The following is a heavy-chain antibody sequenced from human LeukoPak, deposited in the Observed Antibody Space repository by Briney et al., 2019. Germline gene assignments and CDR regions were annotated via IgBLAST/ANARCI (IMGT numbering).Heavy chain of an antibody. CDR3: ARSKYCSSTSCYTYDWFDP. J-gene: IGHJ5*02. Sequence: SETLSLTCTVSGGSISSGGYYWSWIRQHPGKGLEWIGYIYYSGSTYYNPSLKSRVTISVDTSKNQFSLKLSSVTAADTAVYYCARSKYCSSTSCYTYDWFDPWGQGTLVTVSS. V-gene: IGHV4-31*03. CDR2: IYYSGST. D-gene: IGHD2-2*02. CDR1: GGSISSGGYY.